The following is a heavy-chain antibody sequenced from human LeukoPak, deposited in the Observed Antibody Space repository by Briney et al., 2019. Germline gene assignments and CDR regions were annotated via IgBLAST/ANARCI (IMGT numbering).Heavy chain of an antibody. Sequence: GGSLRLSCAASGFTFSSYWVHWVRQAPGMGLVWVSRINGDGTTTNYADSVKGRFTISRDNAKNTLYLQMNSLRADDTAVYYCARNPGWYWFDPWGQGTLVTVSS. J-gene: IGHJ5*02. V-gene: IGHV3-74*01. CDR2: INGDGTTT. CDR3: ARNPGWYWFDP. D-gene: IGHD6-19*01. CDR1: GFTFSSYW.